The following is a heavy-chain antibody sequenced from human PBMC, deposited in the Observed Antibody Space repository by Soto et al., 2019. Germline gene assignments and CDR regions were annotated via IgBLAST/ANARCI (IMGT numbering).Heavy chain of an antibody. CDR2: IFYTGNT. D-gene: IGHD2-21*01. V-gene: IGHV4-39*01. CDR3: ARLVVVAPVANV. Sequence: SETLSLIYSFSGGSFSYNRYYWSGIRQPRGKRLEWVGGIFYTGNTYYSPSLKDRLSISVDTSKNSFSLNLTSVTDADTAVYFCARLVVVAPVANVWGQGALVTVSS. J-gene: IGHJ4*02. CDR1: GGSFSYNRYY.